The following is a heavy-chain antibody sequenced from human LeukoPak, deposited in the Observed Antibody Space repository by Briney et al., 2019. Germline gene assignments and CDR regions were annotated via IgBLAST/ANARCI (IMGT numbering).Heavy chain of an antibody. CDR3: ARYIAAAGRPWFDP. V-gene: IGHV7-4-1*02. D-gene: IGHD6-13*01. J-gene: IGHJ5*02. Sequence: ASVKVSCKASGYTFTGYYMHWVRQAPGQGLEWMGWINTNTGNPTYAQGFTGRFVFSLDTSVSTAYLQISSLKAEDTAVYYCARYIAAAGRPWFDPWGQGTLVTVSS. CDR1: GYTFTGYY. CDR2: INTNTGNP.